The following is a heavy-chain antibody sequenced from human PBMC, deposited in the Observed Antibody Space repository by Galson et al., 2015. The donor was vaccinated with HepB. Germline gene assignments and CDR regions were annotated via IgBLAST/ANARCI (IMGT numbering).Heavy chain of an antibody. D-gene: IGHD2-21*02. CDR2: IIPLFGTT. CDR1: GRPFSSYA. CDR3: AKEPYCGGNCYSPYLNYGMDV. J-gene: IGHJ6*02. Sequence: SVKVSCKASGRPFSSYAISWVRRAPGQGLEWMGGIIPLFGTTMYAQQFQGRVTITADKSKSTAYMELSSLRSEDTAVYYCAKEPYCGGNCYSPYLNYGMDVWGQGTTVTVSS. V-gene: IGHV1-69*06.